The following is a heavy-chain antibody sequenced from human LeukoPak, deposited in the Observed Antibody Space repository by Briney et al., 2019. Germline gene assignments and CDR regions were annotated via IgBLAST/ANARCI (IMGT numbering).Heavy chain of an antibody. J-gene: IGHJ4*02. CDR3: ARDGFDSGSYGY. D-gene: IGHD1-26*01. Sequence: ASVKVSCKASGYTFTSYAMHWVRQAPGQRLEWMGWINAGNGNTKYSQKFQGRVTMTTDTSTSTTYMELRSLRSDDTAVYYCARDGFDSGSYGYWGQGTLVTVSS. CDR1: GYTFTSYA. V-gene: IGHV1-3*01. CDR2: INAGNGNT.